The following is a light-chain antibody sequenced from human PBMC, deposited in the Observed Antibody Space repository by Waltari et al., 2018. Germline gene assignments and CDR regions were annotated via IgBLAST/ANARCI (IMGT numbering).Light chain of an antibody. V-gene: IGLV1-44*01. CDR1: SSNTGNNT. CDR2: SNN. CDR3: AAWDDSLNGWV. J-gene: IGLJ3*02. Sequence: QSVLTQPPSASWTPGQRVTISCSGSSSNTGNNTVNWYQQLPGTAPKLLIYSNNQRPSGVPDRFSGSKSGTSASLAISGLQSEDEADYYCAAWDDSLNGWVFGGGTKLTVL.